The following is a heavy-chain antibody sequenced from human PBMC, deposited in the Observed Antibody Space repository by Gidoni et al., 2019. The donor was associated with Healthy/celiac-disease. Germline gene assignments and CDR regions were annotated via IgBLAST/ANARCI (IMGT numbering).Heavy chain of an antibody. V-gene: IGHV4-34*01. CDR2: INHIGST. CDR1: GGSFSGYY. Sequence: QVQLQQWGAGLLKPSETLSLTCAVYGGSFSGYYWGWIRQPPGKGLEWIGEINHIGSTNYNPSLKSRVTISVDTSKNQFSLKLSSVTAADTAVYYCARMVQLERRLGAFDIWGQGTMVTVSS. CDR3: ARMVQLERRLGAFDI. J-gene: IGHJ3*02. D-gene: IGHD1-1*01.